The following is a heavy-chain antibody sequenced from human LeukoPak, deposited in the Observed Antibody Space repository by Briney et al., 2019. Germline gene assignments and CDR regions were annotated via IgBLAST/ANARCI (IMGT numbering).Heavy chain of an antibody. V-gene: IGHV3-7*01. J-gene: IGHJ6*03. Sequence: GGSLRLSCAASGFTFSSHWMSWVRQAPGKGLEWVANIKEDGSEKYYVDSVRGRFTTSRDNAKNSLYLQMNSLRADDTAVYYCARGGFDWLLFNYYYYMDVWGKGTTVTISS. D-gene: IGHD3-9*01. CDR2: IKEDGSEK. CDR3: ARGGFDWLLFNYYYYMDV. CDR1: GFTFSSHW.